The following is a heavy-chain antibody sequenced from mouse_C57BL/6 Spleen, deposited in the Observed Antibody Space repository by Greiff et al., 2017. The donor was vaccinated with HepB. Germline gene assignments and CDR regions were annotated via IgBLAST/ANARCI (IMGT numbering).Heavy chain of an antibody. V-gene: IGHV5-9*01. Sequence: DVHLVESGGGLVKPGGSLKLSCAASGFTFSSYTMSWVRQTPEKRLEWVATISGGGGNTYYPDSVKGRFTISRDNAKNTLYLQMSSLRSEDTALYYGARHYYGSSPGWFAYWGQGTLVTVSA. J-gene: IGHJ3*01. CDR3: ARHYYGSSPGWFAY. D-gene: IGHD1-1*01. CDR2: ISGGGGNT. CDR1: GFTFSSYT.